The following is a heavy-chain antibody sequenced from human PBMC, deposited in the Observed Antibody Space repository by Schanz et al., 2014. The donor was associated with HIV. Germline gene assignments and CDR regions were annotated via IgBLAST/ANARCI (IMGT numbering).Heavy chain of an antibody. V-gene: IGHV3-23*01. CDR3: AKFGRLLGNFDD. CDR1: GFTFSSDA. CDR2: ISESGFNT. J-gene: IGHJ4*02. Sequence: EVQLLESGGGLVQPGGSLRLSCAGSGFTFSSDAMSWVRQGPGKGLEWVSTISESGFNTYYADSVRGRFTISRDKSKNTLYLQMNSLRAEDTAVYYCAKFGRLLGNFDDWGQGTLVTVSS. D-gene: IGHD2-15*01.